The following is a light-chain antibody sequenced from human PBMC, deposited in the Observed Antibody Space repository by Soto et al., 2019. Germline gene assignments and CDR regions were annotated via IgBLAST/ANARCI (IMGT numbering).Light chain of an antibody. Sequence: EVVLTQSPGTLSLSPGDRATLSCRASQGVSANYLAWYQQKLGQAPRLLIYGASTMATGTPDRFSGNGSETEFTLTISRLEPEDFAVYHCHQYGSTPFTFGPGTKVDIK. CDR2: GAS. J-gene: IGKJ3*01. CDR1: QGVSANY. CDR3: HQYGSTPFT. V-gene: IGKV3-20*01.